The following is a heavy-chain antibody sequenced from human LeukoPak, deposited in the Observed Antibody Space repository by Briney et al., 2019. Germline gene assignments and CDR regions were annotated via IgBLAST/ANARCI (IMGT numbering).Heavy chain of an antibody. D-gene: IGHD3-10*01. CDR1: TFTTYD. Sequence: TFTTYDIHWARQATGQGLEWMGWMNPNSANTGYAQKFQGRVTMTRNTSIGTAYMELSSLRSEDTAVYYCARSRGRLGWFDPWGQGTLVTVSS. CDR3: ARSRGRLGWFDP. V-gene: IGHV1-8*01. J-gene: IGHJ5*02. CDR2: MNPNSANT.